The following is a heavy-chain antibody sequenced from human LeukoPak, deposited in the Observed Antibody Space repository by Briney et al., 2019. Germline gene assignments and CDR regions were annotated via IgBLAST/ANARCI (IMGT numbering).Heavy chain of an antibody. Sequence: AGPLRLSCAASGFTFSSYAMHWVRQAPAKGLQWVAVISYDGSNKYYADSVKGRFTISRDNSKNTLYLQMNSLRAEDTAVYYCARSPQEQLEYYFDYWGQGTLVTVSS. CDR1: GFTFSSYA. CDR2: ISYDGSNK. D-gene: IGHD6-13*01. V-gene: IGHV3-30-3*01. CDR3: ARSPQEQLEYYFDY. J-gene: IGHJ4*02.